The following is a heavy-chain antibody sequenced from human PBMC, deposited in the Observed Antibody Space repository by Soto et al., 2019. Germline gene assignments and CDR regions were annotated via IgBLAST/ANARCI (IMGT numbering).Heavy chain of an antibody. CDR1: GASLTRGGFY. CDR2: IYYSGST. J-gene: IGHJ4*02. CDR3: ATYYDILTGPMGPLNY. V-gene: IGHV4-31*11. Sequence: QVQLQESGPGVVKPSQTLSLTCAVSGASLTRGGFYWIWIRQYQGKGLEWIGDIYYSGSTRYNPSLKRRITISVDTSKNQFSLELSSVTAADTALYYCATYYDILTGPMGPLNYWGQGILVTVSS. D-gene: IGHD3-9*01.